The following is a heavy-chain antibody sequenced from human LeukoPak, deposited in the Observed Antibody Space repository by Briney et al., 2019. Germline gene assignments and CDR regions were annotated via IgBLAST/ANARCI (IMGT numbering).Heavy chain of an antibody. CDR2: ISYDGSNK. D-gene: IGHD6-19*01. CDR1: GFTFSSYA. CDR3: ARTTRVAGSPFDY. V-gene: IGHV3-30-3*01. J-gene: IGHJ4*02. Sequence: GRSLRLSCAASGFTFSSYAMHWVRQAPGKGLEWVAVISYDGSNKYYAESVKGRFTISRDNSKNTLYLQMNSLRAEDTAVYYCARTTRVAGSPFDYWGQGTLVTVSS.